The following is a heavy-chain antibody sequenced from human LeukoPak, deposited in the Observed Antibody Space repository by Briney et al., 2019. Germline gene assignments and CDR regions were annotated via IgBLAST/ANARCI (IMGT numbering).Heavy chain of an antibody. J-gene: IGHJ4*02. Sequence: GGSLRLSCAASGFTSSDYSMNWVRQAPGKGLECLSYISSNSKTIWYADSVKGRFTISRDNPKNLLFLQINSLRVEDTAVYYCARETPRRGETRDGYRWGQGTLVTVSS. D-gene: IGHD5-24*01. CDR2: ISSNSKTI. V-gene: IGHV3-48*04. CDR3: ARETPRRGETRDGYR. CDR1: GFTSSDYS.